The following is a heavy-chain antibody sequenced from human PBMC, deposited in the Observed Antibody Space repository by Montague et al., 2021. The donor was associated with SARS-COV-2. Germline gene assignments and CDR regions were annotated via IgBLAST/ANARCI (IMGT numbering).Heavy chain of an antibody. Sequence: PALVKPTQTLTLTCTFSGFSLSTSGMCVSWIRQPPGKALEWLALXDWDDDKYYSASLKTRLTISKDTSKNQVVLTMTNMDPVDTATYYCARIFDSSWPTFDYWGQGTLVTVSS. CDR2: XDWDDDK. J-gene: IGHJ4*02. CDR3: ARIFDSSWPTFDY. D-gene: IGHD6-13*01. CDR1: GFSLSTSGMC. V-gene: IGHV2-70*01.